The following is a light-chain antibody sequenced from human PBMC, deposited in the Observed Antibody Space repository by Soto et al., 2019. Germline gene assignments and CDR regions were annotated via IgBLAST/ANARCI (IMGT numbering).Light chain of an antibody. CDR2: AAS. Sequence: AIRMTQSPSSFSASTGDRVTITCRASQGISSYLAWYQQKPGKAPKLLIYAASTLQSGVPSRFSGSGSGTDFTLTISCLQSEDFATYYCHQYNSWPRGTFGPGTKVEIK. CDR1: QGISSY. CDR3: HQYNSWPRGT. V-gene: IGKV1-8*01. J-gene: IGKJ3*01.